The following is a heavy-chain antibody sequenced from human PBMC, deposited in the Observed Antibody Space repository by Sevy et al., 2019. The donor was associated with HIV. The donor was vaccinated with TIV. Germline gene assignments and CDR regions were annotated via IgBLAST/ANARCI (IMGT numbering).Heavy chain of an antibody. V-gene: IGHV4-39*01. D-gene: IGHD6-25*01. CDR2: IYYSGST. CDR3: ARVSWYSSGWLWFHN. CDR1: AGSISSSNYY. J-gene: IGHJ5*02. Sequence: SETLSLTCSVSAGSISSSNYYWGWIRQPPGKGLEWIGTIYYSGSTYYNPSLKSRVTISVDTSKDQFSLKLTSVTAADTSLYYCARVSWYSSGWLWFHNWGQGTLVTVSS.